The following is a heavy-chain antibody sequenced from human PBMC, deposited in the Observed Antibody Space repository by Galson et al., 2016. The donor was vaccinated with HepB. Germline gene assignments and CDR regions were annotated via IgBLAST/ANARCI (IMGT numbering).Heavy chain of an antibody. CDR3: ARHLFGSSSDYYGMDV. Sequence: QSGAEVKKPGESLTISCKGSGYRFTNHWIGWVRQMPGKGLEWMGIIYPGDSDTRYSPSFQGQVTISADKSISTAYLQWSSLKASDTAMYYCARHLFGSSSDYYGMDVWGQGTTVTVSS. CDR2: IYPGDSDT. CDR1: GYRFTNHW. V-gene: IGHV5-51*01. D-gene: IGHD6-6*01. J-gene: IGHJ6*02.